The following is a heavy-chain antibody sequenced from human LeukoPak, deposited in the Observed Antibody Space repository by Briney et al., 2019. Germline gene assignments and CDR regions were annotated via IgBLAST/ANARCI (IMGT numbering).Heavy chain of an antibody. D-gene: IGHD3-3*01. CDR1: GGSISSYY. J-gene: IGHJ5*02. CDR3: ARGRQSGYYRIDP. CDR2: IYYSGST. Sequence: PSETLSLTCTVSGGSISSYYWSWIRQPPGKGLEWIGYIYYSGSTNYNPSLKSRVTISVDTSKNQFSLKLSSVTAADTAVYYCARGRQSGYYRIDPWGQGTLVTVSS. V-gene: IGHV4-59*01.